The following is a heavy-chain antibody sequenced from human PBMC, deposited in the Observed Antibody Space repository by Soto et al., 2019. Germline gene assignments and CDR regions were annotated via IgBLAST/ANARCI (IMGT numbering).Heavy chain of an antibody. CDR1: GGSISSYY. Sequence: SETLSLTCTVSGGSISSYYWSWIRQPPGKGLEWIGYIYYSGSTNYNPSLKSRVTISVDTSKNQFSLKLSSVTAADTAVYYCARTRHKRIMITFGGAVFDYWGQGTLVTVSS. J-gene: IGHJ4*02. CDR3: ARTRHKRIMITFGGAVFDY. V-gene: IGHV4-59*01. D-gene: IGHD3-16*01. CDR2: IYYSGST.